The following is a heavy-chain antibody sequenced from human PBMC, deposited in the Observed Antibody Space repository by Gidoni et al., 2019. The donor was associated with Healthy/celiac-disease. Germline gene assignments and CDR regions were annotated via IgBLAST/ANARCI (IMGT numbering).Heavy chain of an antibody. V-gene: IGHV4-34*01. D-gene: IGHD3-16*02. CDR3: ARIKGLSGFDIDY. J-gene: IGHJ4*02. CDR2: INHSGST. CDR1: GGSFSGYY. Sequence: QVQLQQWGAGLLKPSATLSLTCAVYGGSFSGYYWSWIRQPPGKGLEWIGEINHSGSTNDNPSRKSRVTRSVDTYKNQFSLKLSSVTAADTAVYYCARIKGLSGFDIDYWGQGTLVTVSS.